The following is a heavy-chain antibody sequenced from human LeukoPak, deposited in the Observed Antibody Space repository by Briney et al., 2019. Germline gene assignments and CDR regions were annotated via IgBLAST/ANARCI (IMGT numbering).Heavy chain of an antibody. Sequence: GGSLRLSCAASGFTFSNAWMSWVRQAPGKGLEWVGHIKSKTDGETTDYAAPVKGRFTISRDDSKNTLYLQMSTLKTEDTAVYYCTRQQLVLDYWGQGTLVTVSS. V-gene: IGHV3-15*01. CDR3: TRQQLVLDY. CDR1: GFTFSNAW. CDR2: IKSKTDGETT. D-gene: IGHD6-13*01. J-gene: IGHJ4*02.